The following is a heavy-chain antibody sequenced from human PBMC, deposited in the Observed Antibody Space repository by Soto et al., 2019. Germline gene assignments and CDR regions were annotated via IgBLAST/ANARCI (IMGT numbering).Heavy chain of an antibody. Sequence: QVQLVQSGAEVKKPGSSGKVSCKASGGTFSSYAISWVRQAPGQGLEWMGGIIPIFGTANYAQKFQGRVTITADKSTSTAYMELSSLRSEDTAVYYCAQCSGGGGHHLAGYNWFDTWGQGTLVTVSS. CDR2: IIPIFGTA. V-gene: IGHV1-69*06. J-gene: IGHJ5*02. CDR1: GGTFSSYA. CDR3: AQCSGGGGHHLAGYNWFDT. D-gene: IGHD2-15*01.